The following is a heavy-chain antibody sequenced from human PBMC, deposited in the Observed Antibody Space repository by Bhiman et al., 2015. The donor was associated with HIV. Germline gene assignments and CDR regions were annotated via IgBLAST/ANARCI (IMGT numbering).Heavy chain of an antibody. CDR3: TRGYGGIDP. D-gene: IGHD4-23*01. Sequence: EVQLVESGGGLVQPGGSLRLSCAASGFTFSSYEMNWVRQAPGKGLEWVGLIRSKSYGGTTEYAASVKGRFIISRDDSKRIAYLQMNSLKIEDTAVYYCTRGYGGIDPWGQGTLVTVSS. CDR1: GFTFSSYE. V-gene: IGHV3-49*04. J-gene: IGHJ5*02. CDR2: IRSKSYGGTT.